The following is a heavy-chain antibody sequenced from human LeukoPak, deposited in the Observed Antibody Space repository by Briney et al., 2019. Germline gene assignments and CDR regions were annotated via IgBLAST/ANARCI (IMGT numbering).Heavy chain of an antibody. D-gene: IGHD1-26*01. Sequence: PGGSLRLSCAASGSTFSSYDISWVRQAPGKGLEWVSAISGSGGSTYYADSVKGRFTISRDNSKNTLYLQMNSLRAEDTAVYYCATLIVGAGPSWGEGTLVTVSS. V-gene: IGHV3-23*01. CDR1: GSTFSSYD. CDR2: ISGSGGST. J-gene: IGHJ5*02. CDR3: ATLIVGAGPS.